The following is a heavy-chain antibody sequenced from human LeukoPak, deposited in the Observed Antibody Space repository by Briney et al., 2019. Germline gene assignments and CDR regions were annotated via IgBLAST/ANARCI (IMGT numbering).Heavy chain of an antibody. CDR3: ARSIPYGTTWYGRSDY. CDR1: GFTVSSNY. Sequence: GGSLRLSCAASGFTVSSNYMSWVRQPPGKGLEWVSVLYSGGNKYYADSVKGRFTISRDNSKNTLHLQMDSLRVEDTAIYYCARSIPYGTTWYGRSDYWGQGTLVTVSS. V-gene: IGHV3-53*01. D-gene: IGHD6-13*01. CDR2: LYSGGNK. J-gene: IGHJ4*02.